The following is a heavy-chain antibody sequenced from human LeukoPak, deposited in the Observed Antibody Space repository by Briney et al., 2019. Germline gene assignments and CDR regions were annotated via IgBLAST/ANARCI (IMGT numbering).Heavy chain of an antibody. CDR3: ARLLRGYCSSTSCSPYNWFDP. J-gene: IGHJ5*02. CDR1: GFTFSSYS. Sequence: GGSLRLSCAASGFTFSSYSMNWVRQAPGKGLEWVSSISSSSSYIYYADSVKGRFTISRDNAKNSLYLQMNSLRAEDTAAYYCARLLRGYCSSTSCSPYNWFDPWGQGTLVTVSS. CDR2: ISSSSSYI. D-gene: IGHD2-2*01. V-gene: IGHV3-21*01.